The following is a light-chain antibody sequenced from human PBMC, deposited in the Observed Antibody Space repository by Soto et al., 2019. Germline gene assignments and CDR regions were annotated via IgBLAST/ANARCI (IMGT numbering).Light chain of an antibody. Sequence: QSALTQPASVSGSPGQSITISCTGTSSDVGNYNFVSWYQQYPGKAPKAMIYDVNKRPSVISNRFSGSKSGNTASLTISGLQAEDEADYYCCAYAGSSTWVFGGGTKLTVL. CDR3: CAYAGSSTWV. J-gene: IGLJ2*01. CDR1: SSDVGNYNF. CDR2: DVN. V-gene: IGLV2-23*02.